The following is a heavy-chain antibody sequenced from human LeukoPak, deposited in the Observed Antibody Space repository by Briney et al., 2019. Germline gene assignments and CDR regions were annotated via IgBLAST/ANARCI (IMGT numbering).Heavy chain of an antibody. CDR2: IYYSGST. D-gene: IGHD3-3*01. V-gene: IGHV4-59*01. CDR3: ARGTYYDFWSGYPNWFDP. Sequence: SETLSLTCTVSGGSISSYYWSWIRQPPGKGLEWIGYIYYSGSTNYNPSLKSRVTISVDTSKNQFSLKLSSVTAADTAVYYCARGTYYDFWSGYPNWFDPWGQGTLVIVSS. J-gene: IGHJ5*02. CDR1: GGSISSYY.